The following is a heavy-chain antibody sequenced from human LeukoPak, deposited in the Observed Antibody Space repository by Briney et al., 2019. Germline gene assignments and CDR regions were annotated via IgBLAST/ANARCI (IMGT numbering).Heavy chain of an antibody. V-gene: IGHV4-4*07. CDR2: IYTSGST. D-gene: IGHD2-15*01. CDR3: ARDLVVVAATAYYYYYMDV. J-gene: IGHJ6*03. CDR1: GGSISSYH. Sequence: SETLSLTCTVSGGSISSYHWSWIRQPAGKGLEWIGRIYTSGSTNYNPSLKSRVTMSVDTSKNQFSLKLSSVTVADTAVYYCARDLVVVAATAYYYYYMDVWGKGTTVTISS.